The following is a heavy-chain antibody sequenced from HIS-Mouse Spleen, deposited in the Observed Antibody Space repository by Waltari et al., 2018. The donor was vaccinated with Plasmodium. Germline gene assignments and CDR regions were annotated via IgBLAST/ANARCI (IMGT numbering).Heavy chain of an antibody. J-gene: IGHJ4*02. V-gene: IGHV3-30*18. D-gene: IGHD6-13*01. CDR2: ISYDGSNK. Sequence: DWVAVISYDGSNKYYADYVKGRFTISRDKSKNTLYLQMNSLRAEDTAVYYCAKERRSSSWYVDYWGQGTLVTVSS. CDR3: AKERRSSSWYVDY.